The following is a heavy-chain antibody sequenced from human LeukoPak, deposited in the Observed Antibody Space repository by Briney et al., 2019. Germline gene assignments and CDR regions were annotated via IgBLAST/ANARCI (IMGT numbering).Heavy chain of an antibody. D-gene: IGHD6-19*01. CDR2: ITGSGAFT. CDR1: GFTFIKYS. J-gene: IGHJ4*02. V-gene: IGHV3-23*01. Sequence: GGSLRLSCAASGFTFIKYSMTWVRQAPGKGLEWVSAITGSGAFTDYADSVKDRFTISRDNSKNTLYLQMNSLRAEDTAVYYCAKRSAESSGYFNYWGQGILVTVSS. CDR3: AKRSAESSGYFNY.